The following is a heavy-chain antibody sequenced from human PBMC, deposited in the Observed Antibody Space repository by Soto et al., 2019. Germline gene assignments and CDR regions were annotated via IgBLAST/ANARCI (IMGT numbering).Heavy chain of an antibody. J-gene: IGHJ4*02. CDR2: IWYDGSQK. CDR1: GFTFSSFD. D-gene: IGHD3-10*01. CDR3: ARVPYYASGSYSSSLKYPPDY. Sequence: PGGSLRLSCAASGFTFSSFDMHWVRQAPGKGLEWVSLIWYDGSQKHYADSVKDRFSISRDNSKNSLYLQMNNLRGEDTAIYYCARVPYYASGSYSSSLKYPPDYWGQGTLVTVSS. V-gene: IGHV3-33*04.